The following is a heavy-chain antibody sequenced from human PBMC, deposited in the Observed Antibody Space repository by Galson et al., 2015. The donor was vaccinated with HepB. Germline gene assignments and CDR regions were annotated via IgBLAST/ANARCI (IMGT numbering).Heavy chain of an antibody. CDR1: GFIFSSYS. D-gene: IGHD4/OR15-4a*01. CDR2: ISSSGSTK. Sequence: SLRLSCAASGFIFSSYSMNWVRQAPGKGLEWLSFISSSGSTKYYADSVKGRFIISRDNAKNSLYLQMNSLRDEDTAVYYCATTKFGSGAYWTFDIWVQGTLVTVSS. V-gene: IGHV3-48*02. J-gene: IGHJ3*02. CDR3: ATTKFGSGAYWTFDI.